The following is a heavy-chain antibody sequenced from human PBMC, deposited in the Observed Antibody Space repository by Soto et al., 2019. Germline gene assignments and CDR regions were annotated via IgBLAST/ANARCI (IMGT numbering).Heavy chain of an antibody. V-gene: IGHV3-74*01. Sequence: GGSLRLSCAASGFSFSSYAMHWVRQAPGKGLVWISRIDSDGSSTTYADSVKGRFTISRDNAKNTLYLQMNSLRAEDTAVYYCNNWFDPWGQGTLVTVSS. CDR2: IDSDGSST. J-gene: IGHJ5*02. CDR1: GFSFSSYA. CDR3: NNWFDP.